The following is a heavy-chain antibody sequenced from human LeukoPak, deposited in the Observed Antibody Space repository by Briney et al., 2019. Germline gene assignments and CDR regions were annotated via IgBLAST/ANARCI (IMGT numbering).Heavy chain of an antibody. CDR2: IYHSGST. Sequence: SQTLSLTCTVSGGSISSGGYYWSWIRQPPGKGLEWIGYIYHSGSTYYNPSLKSRVTISVDRSKNQFSLKLSSVTAADTAVYYCARYSQLELRAFDIWGQGTMVTVSS. CDR3: ARYSQLELRAFDI. D-gene: IGHD1-1*01. V-gene: IGHV4-30-2*01. J-gene: IGHJ3*02. CDR1: GGSISSGGYY.